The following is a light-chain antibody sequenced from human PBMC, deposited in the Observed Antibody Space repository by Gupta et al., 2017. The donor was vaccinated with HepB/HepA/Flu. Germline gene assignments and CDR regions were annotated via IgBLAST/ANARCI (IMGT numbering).Light chain of an antibody. J-gene: IGKJ4*01. Sequence: XIXXXXXXXTLSXSXGERATLSCRASQSVSSYLAWYQQKPGQAPRLLIYDASNRATGIPARFSGSGSGTDFTLTISSLEPEDFAVYYCQQRSNWPLTFGGGTKVEIK. V-gene: IGKV3-11*01. CDR3: QQRSNWPLT. CDR2: DAS. CDR1: QSVSSY.